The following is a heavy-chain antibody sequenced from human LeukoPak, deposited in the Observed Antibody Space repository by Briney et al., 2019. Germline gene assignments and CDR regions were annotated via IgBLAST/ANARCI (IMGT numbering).Heavy chain of an antibody. CDR2: ITGDGRTT. Sequence: GGSLRLSCAASGLTVSSNYMSWVRQAPGKGLEWVSAITGDGRTTYYADSVRGRFTISRDNSNSILYLQMSSLRADDTAIYYCARKDLGHDYDLDYCGQGTLVTVSS. D-gene: IGHD4-17*01. CDR1: GLTVSSNY. V-gene: IGHV3-23*01. J-gene: IGHJ4*02. CDR3: ARKDLGHDYDLDY.